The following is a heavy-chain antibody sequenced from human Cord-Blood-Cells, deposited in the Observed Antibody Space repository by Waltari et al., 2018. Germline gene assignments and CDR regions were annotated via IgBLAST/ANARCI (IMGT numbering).Heavy chain of an antibody. CDR2: ISYDGSNK. CDR3: ARESSSSWYWFDP. V-gene: IGHV3-30*04. CDR1: AFTFSSNA. J-gene: IGHJ5*02. D-gene: IGHD6-13*01. Sequence: QVQLVESGGGVVQPGRSLSRSCAASAFTFSSNALHCARRAPGKGLEWVAVISYDGSNKDYADSVKGRFTISRDNSKNTLYLQMNSLRAEDTAVYYCARESSSSWYWFDPWGQGTLVTVSS.